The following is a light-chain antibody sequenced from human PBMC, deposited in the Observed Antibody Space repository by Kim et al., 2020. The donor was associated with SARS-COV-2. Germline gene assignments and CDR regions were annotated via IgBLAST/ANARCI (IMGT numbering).Light chain of an antibody. CDR2: DAS. J-gene: IGKJ4*01. CDR3: QHCNNYPLN. V-gene: IGKV1-5*01. CDR1: QSISTW. Sequence: DIQMTQSPSTLSASVGDRVTITCRTSQSISTWLAWYQQKPGKAPKLLIYDASSLESGVPSRFSGSGSGTEFTLTISSLQPDDFATYYCQHCNNYPLNIGGGTKVDIK.